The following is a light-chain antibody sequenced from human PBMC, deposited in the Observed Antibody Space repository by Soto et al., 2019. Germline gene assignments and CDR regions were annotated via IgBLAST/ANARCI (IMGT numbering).Light chain of an antibody. J-gene: IGLJ3*02. CDR3: SSYAGSNNWV. CDR1: SSDVGDYNY. Sequence: QSALTQPPSASGSPGQSVTISCTGTSSDVGDYNYVSWYQQHPGKAPKLMIYDVSKRPSGVPDRFSGSKSGNTASLTVSGRQAEDEADYYCSSYAGSNNWVFGGGTKLTVL. CDR2: DVS. V-gene: IGLV2-8*01.